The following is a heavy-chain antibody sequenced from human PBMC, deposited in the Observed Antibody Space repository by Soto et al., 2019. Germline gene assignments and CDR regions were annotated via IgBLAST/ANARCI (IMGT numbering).Heavy chain of an antibody. Sequence: GGSLRLSCTASEFTFSSHGMHWVRQAPGKGLEWVAVIWYDGSNKYYADSVKDRFSISRDNSKNTLYLQMNSLRVEDTAVYYCMRWGNFKSPDYWGQGSPVTVSS. CDR1: EFTFSSHG. D-gene: IGHD3-16*01. CDR3: MRWGNFKSPDY. J-gene: IGHJ4*02. CDR2: IWYDGSNK. V-gene: IGHV3-33*01.